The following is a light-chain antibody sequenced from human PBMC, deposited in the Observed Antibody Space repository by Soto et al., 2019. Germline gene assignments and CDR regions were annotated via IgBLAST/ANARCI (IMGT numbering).Light chain of an antibody. CDR3: NSYAGSNNWV. CDR1: SSDVGGYNY. V-gene: IGLV2-8*01. J-gene: IGLJ3*02. Sequence: QSALTQPASVSGSPRQSITISCTGTSSDVGGYNYVSWYQQHPGKAPKLMIYDVSKRPSGVPDRFSGSKSGNTASLTVSGLQAEDEADYYCNSYAGSNNWVFGGGTKLTVL. CDR2: DVS.